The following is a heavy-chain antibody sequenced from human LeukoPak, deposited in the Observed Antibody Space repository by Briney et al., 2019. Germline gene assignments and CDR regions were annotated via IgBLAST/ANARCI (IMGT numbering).Heavy chain of an antibody. CDR3: AKARYYYDSSGPDY. CDR2: ISYDGSNK. D-gene: IGHD3-22*01. V-gene: IGHV3-30*18. J-gene: IGHJ4*02. CDR1: GFTFSSYG. Sequence: GGSLRLSCAASGFTFSSYGMHWVRQAPGKGLEWGAVISYDGSNKYYADSVKGRFTISRDNSKNTLYLQMNSLRAEDTAVYYCAKARYYYDSSGPDYWGQGTLVTVSS.